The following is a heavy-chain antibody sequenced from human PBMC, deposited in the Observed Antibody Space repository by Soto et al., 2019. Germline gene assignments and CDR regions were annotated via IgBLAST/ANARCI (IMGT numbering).Heavy chain of an antibody. CDR1: GYSISSSKW. CDR3: ARTSGPAATLDAFDI. V-gene: IGHV4-28*01. CDR2: IYYSGST. J-gene: IGHJ3*02. Sequence: QVQLQESGPGLVKPSDTLSLTCAVSGYSISSSKWWGWIRQPPGKGLEWIGYIYYSGSTYYNPSLKSRVTMSVDTSKNQFSLKLSSVTAVDTAVYYCARTSGPAATLDAFDIWGQGTMVTVSS. D-gene: IGHD2-2*01.